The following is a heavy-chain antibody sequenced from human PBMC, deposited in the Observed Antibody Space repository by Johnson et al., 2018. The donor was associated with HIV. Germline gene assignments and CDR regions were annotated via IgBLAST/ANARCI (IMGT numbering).Heavy chain of an antibody. D-gene: IGHD3-22*01. J-gene: IGHJ3*02. CDR3: AGGITMKPPTAFDI. V-gene: IGHV3-48*04. CDR2: ISSGGRTI. Sequence: MMLVESGGGVVQPGRSLRLSCAASGFIFSSYAIHWVRQAPGKGLEWVSYISSGGRTIYYADSVKGRFTISRDNAKNSLYLQMNSLRAEDTAVYYCAGGITMKPPTAFDIWGQGTVVTVS. CDR1: GFIFSSYA.